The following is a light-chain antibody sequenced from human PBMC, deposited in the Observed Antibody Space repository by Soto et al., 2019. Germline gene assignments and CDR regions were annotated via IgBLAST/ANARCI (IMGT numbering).Light chain of an antibody. V-gene: IGLV2-14*01. J-gene: IGLJ3*02. Sequence: QSALTQPASVSGSPGQSITIACTGTNRDVGSYNLVSWYQQRPGEAPKLIISEVRNRPSGISYRFTGSKSGNTASLTISGLQAEDEADYHCSSYTTTSTLVFGGGTKVTVL. CDR3: SSYTTTSTLV. CDR1: NRDVGSYNL. CDR2: EVR.